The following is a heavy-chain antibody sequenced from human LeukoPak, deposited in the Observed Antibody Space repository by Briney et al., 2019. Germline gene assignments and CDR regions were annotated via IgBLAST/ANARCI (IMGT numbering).Heavy chain of an antibody. J-gene: IGHJ4*02. D-gene: IGHD3-16*01. Sequence: PGGSLRLSCAASGFTFSDAWMNWVRQAPGKGLEWVGRIKTKTDGGATDYAAPVKGRFTISRDDSKNTLFLQMNSLKTEDTAVYYCTRDGGGTLDYWGQGTLVTVSS. CDR3: TRDGGGTLDY. CDR2: IKTKTDGGAT. V-gene: IGHV3-15*01. CDR1: GFTFSDAW.